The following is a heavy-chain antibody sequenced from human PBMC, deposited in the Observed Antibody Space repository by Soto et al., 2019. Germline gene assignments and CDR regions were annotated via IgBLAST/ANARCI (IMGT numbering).Heavy chain of an antibody. CDR1: GYTFTGYY. D-gene: IGHD3-16*01. V-gene: IGHV1-2*04. J-gene: IGHJ3*02. CDR3: ARDRRRIWDYVWASYLSDAFDI. Sequence: ASVKVSCKASGYTFTGYYMHWVRQAPGQGLEWMGWINPNSGGTNYAQKFQGWVTMTRDTSISTAYMELSRLRSDDTAVYYCARDRRRIWDYVWASYLSDAFDIWGQGTMVTVSS. CDR2: INPNSGGT.